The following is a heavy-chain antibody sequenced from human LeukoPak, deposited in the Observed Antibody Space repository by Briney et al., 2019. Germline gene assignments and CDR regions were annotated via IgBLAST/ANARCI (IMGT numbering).Heavy chain of an antibody. D-gene: IGHD2-15*01. CDR2: INPNSGGT. Sequence: GASVKVSCKASGYTFTGYYMHWVRQAPGQGLEWMGWINPNSGGTNYAQKFQGRVTMTRDTSISTAYMELSRLRSDDTAVYYCARGRPVVVVAATPGYFQHWGQGTLVTVSS. J-gene: IGHJ1*01. CDR1: GYTFTGYY. CDR3: ARGRPVVVVAATPGYFQH. V-gene: IGHV1-2*02.